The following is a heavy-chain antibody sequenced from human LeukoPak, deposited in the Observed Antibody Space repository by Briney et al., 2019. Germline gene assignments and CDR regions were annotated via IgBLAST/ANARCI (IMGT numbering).Heavy chain of an antibody. CDR1: GFTFSSYS. J-gene: IGHJ4*02. V-gene: IGHV3-21*04. Sequence: GGSLRLSCAASGFTFSSYSMNWVRQAPGKGLEWVSSISSSSSYIYYADSVKGRFTISRDNSKNTLYLQMNSLRAEDTAVYYCAKVVDTMVRGVYDYWGQGTLVTVSS. D-gene: IGHD3-10*01. CDR3: AKVVDTMVRGVYDY. CDR2: ISSSSSYI.